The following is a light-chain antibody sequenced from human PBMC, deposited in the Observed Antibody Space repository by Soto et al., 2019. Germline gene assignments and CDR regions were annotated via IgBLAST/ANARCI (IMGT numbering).Light chain of an antibody. J-gene: IGKJ1*01. CDR2: AAS. Sequence: DVQMTQSRSTLSASVGDRVTITCRASQSITTYLNCYQQKLGKAPTLLIYAASSMQSVVPSRFSGSGSGTDFTLTISSLQPEQFATYFCPQCYSSPRTFGKGTKVEI. CDR3: PQCYSSPRT. V-gene: IGKV1-39*01. CDR1: QSITTY.